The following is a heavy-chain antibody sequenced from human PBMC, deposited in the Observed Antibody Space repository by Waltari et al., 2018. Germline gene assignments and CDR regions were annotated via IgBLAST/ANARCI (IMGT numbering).Heavy chain of an antibody. CDR3: ARPGRYSSSFYWYFDL. CDR1: GGSISSSSYY. CDR2: INYSGST. D-gene: IGHD6-13*01. Sequence: QLQLQESGPGLVKPSETLSLTCTVSGGSISSSSYYWGWIRQPPGKGLEWIGSINYSGSTYYNPSLKSRVTISVDTSKNQFSLKLSSVTAADTAVYYCARPGRYSSSFYWYFDLWGRGTLVTVSS. J-gene: IGHJ2*01. V-gene: IGHV4-39*01.